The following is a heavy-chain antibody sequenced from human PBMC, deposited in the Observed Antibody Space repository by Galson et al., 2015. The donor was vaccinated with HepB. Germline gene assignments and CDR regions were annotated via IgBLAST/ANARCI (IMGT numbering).Heavy chain of an antibody. CDR3: ARRYGGGTGTSFDY. CDR1: GYRFTNYW. D-gene: IGHD1-7*01. CDR2: IYAGDSDT. V-gene: IGHV5-51*01. J-gene: IGHJ4*02. Sequence: QSGAEVKKPGESLKISCKASGYRFTNYWIVWVRQMPGKGLEWMGAIYAGDSDTTYSPSFQGQVTISSDKSITTAFLQFSSLKASDTAIYYCARRYGGGTGTSFDYWGQGTLITVSS.